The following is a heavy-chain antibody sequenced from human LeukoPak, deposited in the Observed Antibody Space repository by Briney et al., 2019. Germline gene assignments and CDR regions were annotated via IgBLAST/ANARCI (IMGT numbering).Heavy chain of an antibody. CDR1: GFTFSSYS. J-gene: IGHJ5*02. V-gene: IGHV3-21*01. Sequence: GGSLRLSCAASGFTFSSYSMNWVRQAPGKGLEWVSSISSSSSYIYYADSVKGRFTISRDNAKNSLYLQMNSLRAEDTAVYYCARSEYYDFWSGFNWFDPWGQGTLVTVSS. CDR3: ARSEYYDFWSGFNWFDP. D-gene: IGHD3-3*01. CDR2: ISSSSSYI.